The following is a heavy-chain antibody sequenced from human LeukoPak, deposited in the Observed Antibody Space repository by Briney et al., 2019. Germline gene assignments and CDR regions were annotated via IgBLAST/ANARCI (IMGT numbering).Heavy chain of an antibody. J-gene: IGHJ4*02. CDR3: ARVGPGYYDYVWGSCDY. D-gene: IGHD3-16*01. CDR2: ISAYNGNT. V-gene: IGHV1-18*01. CDR1: GYTFTSYS. Sequence: ASVKVSCKASGYTFTSYSISWVRQAPGQGLEWMGWISAYNGNTNYAQKLQGRVTMTTDTSTSTAYMELRSLRSDDTAVYYCARVGPGYYDYVWGSCDYWGQGTLVTVSS.